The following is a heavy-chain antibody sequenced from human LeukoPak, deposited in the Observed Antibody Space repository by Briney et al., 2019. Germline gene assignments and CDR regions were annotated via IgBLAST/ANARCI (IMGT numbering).Heavy chain of an antibody. CDR2: IHYSGST. Sequence: SETLSLTCIVSGGSISSYYWSWIRQPPGKGLEWIGYIHYSGSTNYKPSLKSRVTISVDTSKNQFSLRLSSVTAADTAVYYCARSRSRGYSGDFDYWGQGTLVTVSS. V-gene: IGHV4-59*01. CDR3: ARSRSRGYSGDFDY. CDR1: GGSISSYY. J-gene: IGHJ4*02. D-gene: IGHD5-12*01.